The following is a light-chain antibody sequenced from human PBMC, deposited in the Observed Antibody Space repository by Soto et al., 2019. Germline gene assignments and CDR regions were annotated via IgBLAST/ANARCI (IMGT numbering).Light chain of an antibody. Sequence: DIQMTQSPSSLSASVGDRVTITCRASQGISNYIAWYQQKPGKAPKLLIYAASTLQSGVPSRFSGSGSGTDFTLTINSLQPDDVATYSCQKYSSVPRFGPGTKVDIK. CDR3: QKYSSVPR. J-gene: IGKJ3*01. V-gene: IGKV1-27*01. CDR1: QGISNY. CDR2: AAS.